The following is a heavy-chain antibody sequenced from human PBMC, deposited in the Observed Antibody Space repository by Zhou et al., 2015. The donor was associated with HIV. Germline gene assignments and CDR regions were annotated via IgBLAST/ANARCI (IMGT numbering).Heavy chain of an antibody. CDR1: GFNFNDFA. V-gene: IGHV3-9*03. D-gene: IGHD2-8*02. Sequence: EVHLVESGGGLVQPGRSLRLSCAVSGFNFNDFAMHWVRQVPGKGLEWVANIKEDGAQKYYADSVKGRFTISRDNAKNSLYLQMNSLRAEDMALYYCAKDKGLLGGGSYFDYWGQGTLVTVSS. CDR3: AKDKGLLGGGSYFDY. J-gene: IGHJ4*02. CDR2: IKEDGAQK.